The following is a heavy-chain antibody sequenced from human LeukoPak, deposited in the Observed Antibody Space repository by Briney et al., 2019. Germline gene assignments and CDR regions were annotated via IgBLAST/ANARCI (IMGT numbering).Heavy chain of an antibody. CDR1: GYTFTSYG. J-gene: IGHJ6*02. CDR2: ISAYNGNT. Sequence: GASVKVSCKASGYTFTSYGISWVRQAPGQGLERMRWISAYNGNTNYAQKLQGRVTMTTDTSTSTAYMELRSLRSDDTAVYYCARDGPGELLESYYYGMDVWGQGTTVTVSS. V-gene: IGHV1-18*01. CDR3: ARDGPGELLESYYYGMDV. D-gene: IGHD3-10*01.